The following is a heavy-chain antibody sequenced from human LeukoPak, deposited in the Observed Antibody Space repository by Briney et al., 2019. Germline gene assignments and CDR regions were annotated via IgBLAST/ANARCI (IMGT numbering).Heavy chain of an antibody. CDR2: IYYSGST. CDR1: GGSISSYY. Sequence: SETLSLTCTVSGGSISSYYWSWIRQPPGKGLEWIGYIYYSGSTNYNPSLKSRVTISVDTSKNQFSLKLSSVTAADTAVYYCAREAVAGTVYFDYWGQGTLVTVSS. CDR3: AREAVAGTVYFDY. D-gene: IGHD6-19*01. J-gene: IGHJ4*02. V-gene: IGHV4-59*01.